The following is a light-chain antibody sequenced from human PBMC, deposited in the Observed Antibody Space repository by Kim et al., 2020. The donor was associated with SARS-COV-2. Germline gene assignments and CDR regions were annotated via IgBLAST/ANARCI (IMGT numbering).Light chain of an antibody. CDR2: DKN. Sequence: SSELTQDPAVSVALGQTVRITCQGDSLRSYYASWYQQKPGQAPVLVIYDKNSRLSGIPDRFSGSSSGNTASLTITGAQAEDEADYYCNSRDSSGNHYVFGTGTKVTVL. V-gene: IGLV3-19*01. CDR1: SLRSYY. J-gene: IGLJ1*01. CDR3: NSRDSSGNHYV.